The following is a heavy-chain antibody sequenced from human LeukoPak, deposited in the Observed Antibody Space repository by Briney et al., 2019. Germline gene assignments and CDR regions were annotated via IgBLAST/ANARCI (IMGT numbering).Heavy chain of an antibody. D-gene: IGHD6-19*01. CDR1: GYTSTGYY. J-gene: IGHJ5*02. V-gene: IGHV1-2*04. CDR2: INPNSGGT. CDR3: ARGDRTSGWYRSTYQNWFDP. Sequence: ASVKVSCKASGYTSTGYYMHWVRQAPGQGLEWMGWINPNSGGTNYAQKFQGWVTMTRDTSISTAYMELSRLRSDDTAVYYCARGDRTSGWYRSTYQNWFDPWGQGTLVTVSS.